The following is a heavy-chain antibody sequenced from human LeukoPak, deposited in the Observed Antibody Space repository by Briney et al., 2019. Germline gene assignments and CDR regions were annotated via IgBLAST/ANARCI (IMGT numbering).Heavy chain of an antibody. Sequence: PGGTLRLSCAASGFTFSSCGMSWVRQAPGKGLEWVSSISSSSSYIYYADSVKGRFTISRDNAKNSLYLQMNSLRAEDTAVYYCAREVQLERLGFGKEGSAFDYWGQGTLVTVSS. D-gene: IGHD1-1*01. V-gene: IGHV3-21*01. CDR2: ISSSSSYI. CDR1: GFTFSSCG. J-gene: IGHJ4*02. CDR3: AREVQLERLGFGKEGSAFDY.